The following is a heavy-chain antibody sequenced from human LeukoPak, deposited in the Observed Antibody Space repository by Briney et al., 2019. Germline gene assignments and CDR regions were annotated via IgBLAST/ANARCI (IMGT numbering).Heavy chain of an antibody. CDR3: ARGGSLDIVVVPAAMPAATMYCGGDCFDY. Sequence: SETLSLTCTVSGGSTSSYYWSWIRQPAGKGLEWIGRIYTSGSTTYNPSLKSRVTMSVDTSKNQFSLKLSSVTAADTAVYYCARGGSLDIVVVPAAMPAATMYCGGDCFDYWGQGTLVTVSS. J-gene: IGHJ4*02. D-gene: IGHD2-2*03. V-gene: IGHV4-4*07. CDR1: GGSTSSYY. CDR2: IYTSGST.